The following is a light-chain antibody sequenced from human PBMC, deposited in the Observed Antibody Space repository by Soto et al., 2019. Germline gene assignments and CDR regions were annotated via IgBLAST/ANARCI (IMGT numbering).Light chain of an antibody. V-gene: IGKV1-5*01. Sequence: DIQMTQSPSTLSASVGDRVTITCRASQSISSWLAWYQQKPGKAPKLLIYDASSLESGVPSRFSGSGSGTEFTLTISSLQPDDFATYYCQQYNTYPMYTFGQGTTLEIK. CDR3: QQYNTYPMYT. CDR1: QSISSW. J-gene: IGKJ2*01. CDR2: DAS.